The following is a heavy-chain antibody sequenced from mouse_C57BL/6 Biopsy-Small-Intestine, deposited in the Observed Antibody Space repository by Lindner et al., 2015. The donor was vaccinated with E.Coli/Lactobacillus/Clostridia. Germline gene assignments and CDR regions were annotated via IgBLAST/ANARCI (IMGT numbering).Heavy chain of an antibody. D-gene: IGHD6-2*01. Sequence: SVKVSCKASGYTFTNYDINWVRRATGQGFEWMGWMNANSGNTGYAQSFQGRVTLTRDTSISTAYMELRGLRSDDTAVYYCARYSPSVRNGFDVWGLGTGVTVSS. J-gene: IGHJ1*01. V-gene: IGHV1-84*02. CDR3: ARYSPSVRNGFDV. CDR2: MNANSGNT. CDR1: GYTFTNYD.